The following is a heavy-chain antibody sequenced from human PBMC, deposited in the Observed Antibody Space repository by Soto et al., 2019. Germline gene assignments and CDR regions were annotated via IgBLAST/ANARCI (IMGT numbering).Heavy chain of an antibody. CDR1: GYTFTDFD. D-gene: IGHD6-19*01. Sequence: QVQLEQSGAEVRKPGASVKVSCKTSGYTFTDFDINWVRQAPGQGLEWMGWMNPDNGNTGYAQSFQGRISMTGNTSLSTVYMELSSLRSDDTAVYFCARKAGLHNYYYLDVWGKGTMVTVAS. J-gene: IGHJ6*03. CDR2: MNPDNGNT. V-gene: IGHV1-8*01. CDR3: ARKAGLHNYYYLDV.